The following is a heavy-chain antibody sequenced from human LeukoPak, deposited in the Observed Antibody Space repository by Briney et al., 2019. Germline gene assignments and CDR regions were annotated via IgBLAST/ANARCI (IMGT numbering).Heavy chain of an antibody. D-gene: IGHD5-12*01. CDR2: ISSSSSYI. V-gene: IGHV3-21*04. Sequence: NPGGSLRLSCAASGFTFSSYSMNWVRQAPGKGLEWVSSISSSSSYIYYADSVKGRFTISRDNAKNSLYLQMNSLRAEDTAVYYCARDARGGYNLSPTPYFDYWGQGTLVTVSS. J-gene: IGHJ4*02. CDR1: GFTFSSYS. CDR3: ARDARGGYNLSPTPYFDY.